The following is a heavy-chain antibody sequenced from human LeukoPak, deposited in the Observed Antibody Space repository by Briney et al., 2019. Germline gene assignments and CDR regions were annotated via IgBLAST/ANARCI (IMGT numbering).Heavy chain of an antibody. CDR1: GFTFSSYG. CDR2: IQYDGSDK. CDR3: AKDLRRLDY. Sequence: GGSLRLSCAASGFTFSSYGMHWVRQAPGKGLEWVATIQYDGSDKYYADSVKGRFIISRDNSKNTLYFQMNSLRGDDTAVYFCAKDLRRLDYWGQGALVIVSS. V-gene: IGHV3-30*02. J-gene: IGHJ4*02. D-gene: IGHD6-19*01.